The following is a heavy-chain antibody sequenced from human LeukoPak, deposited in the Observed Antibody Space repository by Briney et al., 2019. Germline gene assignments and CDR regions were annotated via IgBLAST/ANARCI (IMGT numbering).Heavy chain of an antibody. CDR3: ARWLPAYDFWSGYWSDYYMDV. Sequence: SETLSLTCAVYGGSFSGYYWSWIRQPPGKGLEWIGEINHSGSTNYNPSLKSRVTISVDTSKNQFSLKLSSVTAADTAVYYCARWLPAYDFWSGYWSDYYMDVWGKGTTVTVSS. CDR2: INHSGST. D-gene: IGHD3-3*01. V-gene: IGHV4-34*01. J-gene: IGHJ6*03. CDR1: GGSFSGYY.